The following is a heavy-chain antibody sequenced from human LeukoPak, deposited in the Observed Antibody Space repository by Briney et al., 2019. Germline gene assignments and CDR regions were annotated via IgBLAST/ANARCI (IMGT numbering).Heavy chain of an antibody. Sequence: GGSLRLSCEASGFTFSSNAMSWVRQAPGKGLEWVANIKQDGSEKYYVDSVKGRFTISRDNAKNSLYLQMNSLRAEDTAVYYCAREWNYSNAFDIWGQGTMVTVSS. J-gene: IGHJ3*02. CDR3: AREWNYSNAFDI. V-gene: IGHV3-7*01. CDR1: GFTFSSNA. D-gene: IGHD1-7*01. CDR2: IKQDGSEK.